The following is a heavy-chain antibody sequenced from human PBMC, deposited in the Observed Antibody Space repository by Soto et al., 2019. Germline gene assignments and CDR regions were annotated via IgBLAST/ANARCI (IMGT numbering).Heavy chain of an antibody. Sequence: GGSLRLSCAASGLTFSSYSMNWVRQAPGKGLEWVSSISSSSSYIYYADSVKGRFTISRDNAKNSLYLQMNSLRAEDTAVYYCARAVLAVAGTAPWGQGTLVTVSS. D-gene: IGHD6-19*01. CDR1: GLTFSSYS. J-gene: IGHJ5*02. CDR3: ARAVLAVAGTAP. CDR2: ISSSSSYI. V-gene: IGHV3-21*01.